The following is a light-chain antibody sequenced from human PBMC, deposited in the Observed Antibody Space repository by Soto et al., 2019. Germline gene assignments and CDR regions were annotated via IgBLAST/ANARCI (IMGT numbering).Light chain of an antibody. CDR1: SSDVGAYNY. V-gene: IGLV2-11*01. Sequence: QSVLTQPRSVSGSPGQSVTISCTGTSSDVGAYNYVSWYQHHPGKAPKVMIYDVSERPSGVPDRFSGSKSDNKASLTISGLQAEDEADYYCCSYAGSYSWGFGGGTKVTVL. J-gene: IGLJ3*02. CDR3: CSYAGSYSWG. CDR2: DVS.